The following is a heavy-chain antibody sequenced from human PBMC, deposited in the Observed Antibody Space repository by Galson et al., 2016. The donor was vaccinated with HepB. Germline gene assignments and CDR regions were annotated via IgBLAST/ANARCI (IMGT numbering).Heavy chain of an antibody. Sequence: SLRLSCAASGFTFSSYWMNWVRQAPGKGLEWVANMNQDGSERYYVDSVKGRFTVSRDNANNALYLQISSLRVEDTAVYYCARSHVSTGGTRHFDSWGQGTLVIVSS. J-gene: IGHJ4*02. D-gene: IGHD2-15*01. CDR2: MNQDGSER. CDR3: ARSHVSTGGTRHFDS. V-gene: IGHV3-7*04. CDR1: GFTFSSYW.